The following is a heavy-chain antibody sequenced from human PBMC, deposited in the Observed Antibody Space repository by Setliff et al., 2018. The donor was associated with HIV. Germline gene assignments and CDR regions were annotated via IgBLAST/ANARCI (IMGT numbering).Heavy chain of an antibody. CDR1: GGTFSSYA. CDR3: ARGGSITMIVVVPWAFDI. V-gene: IGHV1-69*10. CDR2: IIPMVGIG. J-gene: IGHJ3*02. D-gene: IGHD3-22*01. Sequence: SVKVSCKASGGTFSSYAISWVRQAPGQGLKWMGGIIPMVGIGNYAQKFQDRVTITADKSTSTAYMELSSLRSEDTAVYYCARGGSITMIVVVPWAFDIWGQGTMVTVSS.